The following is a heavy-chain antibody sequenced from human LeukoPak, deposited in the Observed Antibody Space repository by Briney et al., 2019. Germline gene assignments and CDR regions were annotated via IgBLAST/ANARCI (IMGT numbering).Heavy chain of an antibody. Sequence: GGSLRLSCAASGFTFDDYAMHWVRHAPGKGLEWVSGISWNSGSIGYADSVKGRFTISRDNAKNSLYLQMNSLGPEDMALYYCVKSIYYDSSGPFDYWGQGTLVTVSS. J-gene: IGHJ4*02. D-gene: IGHD3-22*01. CDR1: GFTFDDYA. V-gene: IGHV3-9*03. CDR2: ISWNSGSI. CDR3: VKSIYYDSSGPFDY.